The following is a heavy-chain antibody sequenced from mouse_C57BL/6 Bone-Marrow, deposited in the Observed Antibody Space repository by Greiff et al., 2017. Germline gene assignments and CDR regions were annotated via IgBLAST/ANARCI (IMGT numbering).Heavy chain of an antibody. CDR3: AKDYYGSSPAWFAY. V-gene: IGHV1-72*01. CDR2: IEPNSGGT. CDR1: GYTFTSYW. D-gene: IGHD1-1*01. Sequence: VQLQQPGAELVKPGASVKLSCKASGYTFTSYWMHWVKQRPGRGLEWIGRIEPNSGGTKYNEKFKSKATLTVDKPSSTAYMQLSSLTSEDSAVYYCAKDYYGSSPAWFAYWGQGTLVTVSA. J-gene: IGHJ3*01.